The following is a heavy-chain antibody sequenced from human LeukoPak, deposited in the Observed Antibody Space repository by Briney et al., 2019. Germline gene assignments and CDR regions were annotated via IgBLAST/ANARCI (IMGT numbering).Heavy chain of an antibody. CDR3: AKGAYYDL. CDR1: GFTVSSNS. D-gene: IGHD3-22*01. V-gene: IGHV3-53*01. CDR2: IYSGGNT. Sequence: PGGSLRLSCTVSGFTVSSNSMSWVRQAPGKGLEWVSFIYSGGNTHYSDSVKGRFTISRDNSKNTLYLQMNSLRAEDTAVYYCAKGAYYDLWGQGTLVTVSS. J-gene: IGHJ4*02.